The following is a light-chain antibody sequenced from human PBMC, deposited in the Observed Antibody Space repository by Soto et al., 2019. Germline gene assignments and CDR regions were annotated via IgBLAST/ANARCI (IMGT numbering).Light chain of an antibody. V-gene: IGKV3-15*01. Sequence: EVVLTQSPATLSVSAGGTVTLSCRASQSVRTNVAWYQQIPGQAPRLLVYGASTRATGVPARFTGSGSGIEFSLTISSLLSEDSAFYYCQQYFNWPITWTLGPGTKVDIK. CDR2: GAS. CDR1: QSVRTN. CDR3: QQYFNWPITWT. J-gene: IGKJ1*01.